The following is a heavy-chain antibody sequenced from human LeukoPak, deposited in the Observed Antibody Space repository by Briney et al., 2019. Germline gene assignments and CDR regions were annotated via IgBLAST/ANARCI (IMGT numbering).Heavy chain of an antibody. V-gene: IGHV3-20*04. CDR2: INWNGGST. CDR3: AKEGDIAVAGSLDY. D-gene: IGHD6-19*01. J-gene: IGHJ4*02. Sequence: PGRSLRLSCAASGFTFDDYGMSWVRQAPGKGLEWVSGINWNGGSTGYADSVKGRFTISRDNAKNSLYLQMNSLRAEDTALYYCAKEGDIAVAGSLDYWGQGTLVTVSS. CDR1: GFTFDDYG.